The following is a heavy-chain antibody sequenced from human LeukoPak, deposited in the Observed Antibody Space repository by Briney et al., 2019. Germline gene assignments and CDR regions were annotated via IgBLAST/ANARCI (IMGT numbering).Heavy chain of an antibody. Sequence: GASVKVSCKAFGYTFTGYYMHWVRQAPGQGPEWMGWVSPKTGNTNYAQRFQGRVTMTRDTSISTAYMELSRLTSDDTAVYYCVKGFPHYYDSSGFGAFDVWGQGTIVTVSS. D-gene: IGHD3-22*01. J-gene: IGHJ3*01. CDR3: VKGFPHYYDSSGFGAFDV. CDR2: VSPKTGNT. V-gene: IGHV1-2*02. CDR1: GYTFTGYY.